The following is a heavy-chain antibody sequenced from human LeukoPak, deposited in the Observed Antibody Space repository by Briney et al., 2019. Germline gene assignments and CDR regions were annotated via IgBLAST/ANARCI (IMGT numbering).Heavy chain of an antibody. V-gene: IGHV1-69*13. CDR3: ARAVGIWSGYLDV. CDR2: IIPIFGTA. Sequence: LEASVKVSCKASGYTFTGYYMHWVRQAPGQGLEWMGGIIPIFGTANYAQKFQGRVTITADESTSTAYMELSSLRSEDTAVYYCARAVGIWSGYLDVWGKGTTVTVSS. D-gene: IGHD3-3*01. CDR1: GYTFTGYY. J-gene: IGHJ6*04.